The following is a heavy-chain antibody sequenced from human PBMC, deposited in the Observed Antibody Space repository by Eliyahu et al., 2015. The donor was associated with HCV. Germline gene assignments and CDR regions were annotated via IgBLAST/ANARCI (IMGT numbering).Heavy chain of an antibody. V-gene: IGHV3-66*01. J-gene: IGHJ6*02. D-gene: IGHD6-13*01. CDR3: ARDRAAAGTWYYYGMDV. Sequence: EVQLVESGGGLVXPGGSLRLSXAASGFXVXXHYMGWXRQAPGKGLEWVSVIYSGGSTYYADSVKGRFTISRDNSKNTLYLQMNSLRAEDTAVYYCARDRAAAGTWYYYGMDVWGQGTTVTVSS. CDR1: GFXVXXHY. CDR2: IYSGGST.